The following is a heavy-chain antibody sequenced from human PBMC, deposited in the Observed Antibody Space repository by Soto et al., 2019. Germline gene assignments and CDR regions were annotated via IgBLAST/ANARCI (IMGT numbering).Heavy chain of an antibody. CDR3: AKGPHTNVGWPYYFES. Sequence: GGSLRLSCVASGFSLANYPMNWVRQTPGKGLELISYSSPRGDTIYYADSVEGRFTISRDNARNSLSLHMSSLRDEDSALYYCAKGPHTNVGWPYYFESWGQGVPVTVS. J-gene: IGHJ4*02. CDR2: SSPRGDTI. D-gene: IGHD6-19*01. CDR1: GFSLANYP. V-gene: IGHV3-48*02.